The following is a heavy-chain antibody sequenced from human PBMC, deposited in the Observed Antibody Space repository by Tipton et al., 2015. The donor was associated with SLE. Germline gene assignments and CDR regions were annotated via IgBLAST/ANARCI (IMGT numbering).Heavy chain of an antibody. CDR2: ISNNGGNP. V-gene: IGHV3-64*01. J-gene: IGHJ4*02. CDR3: ARRATTNSYDY. D-gene: IGHD1-26*01. Sequence: GSLRLSCAASGFTLSRNWMHWVRQTPGKGLEYVSAISNNGGNPYYANSVKGRFTISRDDSKNMLYLQMGSLRDEDMGVYYCARRATTNSYDYWSRGTLVTVSS. CDR1: GFTLSRNW.